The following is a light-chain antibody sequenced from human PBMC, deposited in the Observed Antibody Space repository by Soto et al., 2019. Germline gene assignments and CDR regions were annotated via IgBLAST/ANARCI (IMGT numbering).Light chain of an antibody. CDR2: GAA. CDR1: QSVSSN. CDR3: QQFGDWPS. V-gene: IGKV3-15*01. Sequence: EIVMTQSPATLSVSPGERATLSCRASQSVSSNLAWYQQKPAQAPSRVIYGAATTATSIPARFSSSGAGNEFTLNSSNLHGDDFAVYYCQQFGDWPSFGLGTKVD. J-gene: IGKJ3*01.